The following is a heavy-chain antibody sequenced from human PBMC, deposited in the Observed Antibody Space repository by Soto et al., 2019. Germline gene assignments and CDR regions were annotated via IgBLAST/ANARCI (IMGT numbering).Heavy chain of an antibody. D-gene: IGHD2-2*01. CDR1: GGSLSGYY. J-gene: IGHJ3*02. CDR3: ARLSTSGRGAFDI. Sequence: PSETLSLTCPVYGGSLSGYYLGWTRQPTGKGREWIGEIKHSGSTNYNPSLKSRVTIAVDTSKNQVSLKLSSVSAADTTVYYCARLSTSGRGAFDIWGQGTMVTVSS. CDR2: IKHSGST. V-gene: IGHV4-34*01.